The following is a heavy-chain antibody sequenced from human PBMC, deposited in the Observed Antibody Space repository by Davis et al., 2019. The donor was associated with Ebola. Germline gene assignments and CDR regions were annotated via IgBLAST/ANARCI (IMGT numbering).Heavy chain of an antibody. Sequence: GGSLRLSCKGSGYSFTSYWISWVRQMPGKGLEWMGRIDPSDSYTNYSPSFQGHVTISADKSISTAYLQWSSLKASDTAMYYCARHRGTYGSGSYHLYYYYGMDVWGQGTTVTVSS. J-gene: IGHJ6*02. CDR2: IDPSDSYT. CDR1: GYSFTSYW. V-gene: IGHV5-10-1*01. CDR3: ARHRGTYGSGSYHLYYYYGMDV. D-gene: IGHD3-10*01.